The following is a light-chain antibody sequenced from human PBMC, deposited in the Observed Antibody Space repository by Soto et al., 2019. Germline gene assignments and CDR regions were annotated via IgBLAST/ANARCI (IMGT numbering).Light chain of an antibody. CDR1: SGDVGGYYY. V-gene: IGLV2-8*01. Sequence: QSVLTQPPSASGSPGQSVTISCTGTSGDVGGYYYVSWYQHHPGKVPKLIIYEVTKRPSGVPDRFSGSKSGNTASLTVSGLQAEDEADYYCMSYVGSNIFVFGTGPKVT. CDR3: MSYVGSNIFV. CDR2: EVT. J-gene: IGLJ1*01.